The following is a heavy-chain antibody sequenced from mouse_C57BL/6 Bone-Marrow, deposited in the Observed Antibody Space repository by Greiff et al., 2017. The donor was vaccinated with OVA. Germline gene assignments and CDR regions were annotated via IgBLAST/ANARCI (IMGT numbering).Heavy chain of an antibody. Sequence: VKLQESGPELVKPGASVKISCKASGYAFSSSWMNWVKQRPGKGLEWIGRIYPGDGDTNYNGKFKGKATLTADKSSSTAYMQLSSLTSEDSAVYFCAGYYYGSSYDFDYWGQGTTLTVSS. V-gene: IGHV1-82*01. CDR3: AGYYYGSSYDFDY. D-gene: IGHD1-1*01. J-gene: IGHJ2*01. CDR1: GYAFSSSW. CDR2: IYPGDGDT.